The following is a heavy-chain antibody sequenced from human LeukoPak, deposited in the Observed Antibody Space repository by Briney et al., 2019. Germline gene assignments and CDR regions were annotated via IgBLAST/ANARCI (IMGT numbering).Heavy chain of an antibody. J-gene: IGHJ3*02. D-gene: IGHD3-10*01. Sequence: PGGSLRLSCAASGFTFSSYGMHWVRQAPGKGLEWVAVIWYDGSNKYYADSVKGRFTISRDNSKNTLYLQMNSLRAEDTAVYYCAKGGDPDDAFDIWGQGTMVTVSS. V-gene: IGHV3-30*02. CDR2: IWYDGSNK. CDR3: AKGGDPDDAFDI. CDR1: GFTFSSYG.